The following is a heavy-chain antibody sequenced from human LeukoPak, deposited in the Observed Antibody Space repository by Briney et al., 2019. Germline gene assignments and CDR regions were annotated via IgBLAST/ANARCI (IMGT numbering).Heavy chain of an antibody. CDR2: INHSGST. Sequence: SETLSLTCAVYGGSFSGYYWSWIRQPPGKGLEWIGEINHSGSTNYNPSLKSRVTISVDTSKNQFSLKLSSVTAADTAVYYCASSQRGSWSRAFDYWGQGTLVTVSS. J-gene: IGHJ4*02. D-gene: IGHD6-13*01. CDR1: GGSFSGYY. CDR3: ASSQRGSWSRAFDY. V-gene: IGHV4-34*01.